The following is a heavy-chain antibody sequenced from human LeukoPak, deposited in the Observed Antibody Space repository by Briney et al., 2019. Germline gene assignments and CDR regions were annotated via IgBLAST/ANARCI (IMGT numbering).Heavy chain of an antibody. CDR2: IYYSGST. V-gene: IGHV4-61*08. D-gene: IGHD3-22*01. CDR1: GGSISSGGYS. CDR3: ARHAAGGSSGYSNPLIDY. J-gene: IGHJ4*02. Sequence: SETLSLTCTVSGGSISSGGYSWSWIRQHPGKGLESIGYIYYSGSTNYNPSLKSRVTISVDTSKNQFFLKLSSVTAADTAVYYCARHAAGGSSGYSNPLIDYWGQGTLVTVSS.